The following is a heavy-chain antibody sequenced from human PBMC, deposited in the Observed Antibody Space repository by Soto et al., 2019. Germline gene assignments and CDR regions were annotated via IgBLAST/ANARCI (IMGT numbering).Heavy chain of an antibody. CDR2: TRHDGSNT. J-gene: IGHJ4*02. Sequence: QVQLVQPGGGVVQPGRSLRLSCAASGFNFRGYGMHWVRQAPGKGLEWVAITRHDGSNTYYADSVRGRFTISRDNSKNTLYLQMNSLRVEDTALYYCARDGVGITTFFGYFDYWGQGTLITVSS. V-gene: IGHV3-33*01. CDR3: ARDGVGITTFFGYFDY. CDR1: GFNFRGYG. D-gene: IGHD1-26*01.